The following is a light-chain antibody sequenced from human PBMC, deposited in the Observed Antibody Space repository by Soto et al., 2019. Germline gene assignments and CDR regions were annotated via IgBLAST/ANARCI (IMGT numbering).Light chain of an antibody. CDR3: KQSYSTPWT. V-gene: IGKV1-39*01. CDR1: QNISSY. Sequence: DIQMTQSPSSLSASVGDTVTITCRARQNISSYLNWYQQKPGKAPKLLIYAASSLQSGVPSRFSGSGSGPDFTLNISSLKPDDFATYYCKQSYSTPWTFGQGTKVEIK. CDR2: AAS. J-gene: IGKJ1*01.